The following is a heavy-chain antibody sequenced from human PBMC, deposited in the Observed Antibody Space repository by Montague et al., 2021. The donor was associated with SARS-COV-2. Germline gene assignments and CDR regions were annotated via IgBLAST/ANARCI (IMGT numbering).Heavy chain of an antibody. V-gene: IGHV1-2*04. CDR1: GYTFTDYF. CDR2: INPNTGAT. D-gene: IGHD3-10*01. J-gene: IGHJ4*02. Sequence: SVKVSCKASGYTFTDYFIHWVRQAPGQGPEWMGWINPNTGATNFAQRFQGWLTMTRDTSLTTAYLELSRLKSDDTAIYYCARDAGYYAAHFYFDYWGQGTLVTVSS. CDR3: ARDAGYYAAHFYFDY.